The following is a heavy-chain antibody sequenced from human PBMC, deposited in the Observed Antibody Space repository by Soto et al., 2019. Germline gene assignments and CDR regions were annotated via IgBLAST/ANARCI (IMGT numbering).Heavy chain of an antibody. CDR3: ARVPDR. V-gene: IGHV4-30-2*01. J-gene: IGHJ5*02. CDR1: GGSISSGGYS. D-gene: IGHD2-2*01. Sequence: QLQLQESGSGLVKPSQTLSLTCAVSGGSISSGGYSWGWIRQPPGKGLEWIGYIYHSGSTYYNPSPXRXXTIAVDRSKNQFSLKLSSVTAADTAVYYCARVPDRWGQGTLVTVSS. CDR2: IYHSGST.